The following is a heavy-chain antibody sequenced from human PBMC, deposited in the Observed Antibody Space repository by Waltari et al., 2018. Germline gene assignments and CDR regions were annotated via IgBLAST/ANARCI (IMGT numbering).Heavy chain of an antibody. CDR2: VYYSGRT. J-gene: IGHJ6*03. CDR1: GGSISGSGWY. V-gene: IGHV4-39*07. Sequence: QLQLQESGPGLVKPSETLSLTCTVSGGSISGSGWYWGWIRQTPGKGLEWIGSVYYSGRTYYQPPLKSRVTISVDTFKNHFSLKLNSVTAADTAVYYCARGYGSGSHLYYYYYMDVWGKGTTVTISS. D-gene: IGHD3-10*01. CDR3: ARGYGSGSHLYYYYYMDV.